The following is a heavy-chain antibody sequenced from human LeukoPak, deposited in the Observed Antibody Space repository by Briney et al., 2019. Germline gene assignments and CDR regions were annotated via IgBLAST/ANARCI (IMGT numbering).Heavy chain of an antibody. J-gene: IGHJ4*02. CDR2: INPNSGGT. CDR1: GYTFTGYY. D-gene: IGHD1-26*01. CDR3: ARDRGRELSDY. V-gene: IGHV1-2*06. Sequence: ASVKVSCKASGYTFTGYYMHWVRQAPGQGLEWMGRINPNSGGTNYAQKFRGRVTMTRDTSISTAYMELSRLRSDDTAEYYCARDRGRELSDYWGQGTLVTVSS.